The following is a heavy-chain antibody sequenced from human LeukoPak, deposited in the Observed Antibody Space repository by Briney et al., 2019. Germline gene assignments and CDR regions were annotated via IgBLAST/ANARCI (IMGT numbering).Heavy chain of an antibody. CDR1: GFTFSSYA. V-gene: IGHV3-23*01. Sequence: AGGSLRLSCAASGFTFSSYAMSWVRQAPGKGLEWVSAISGSGGSTYYADSVKGRFTISRDNSKNTLYLQMNSLRAEDTAVYYCAKGSQSGYSYGYAYYFDYWGQGTLVTVSS. D-gene: IGHD5-18*01. CDR3: AKGSQSGYSYGYAYYFDY. J-gene: IGHJ4*02. CDR2: ISGSGGST.